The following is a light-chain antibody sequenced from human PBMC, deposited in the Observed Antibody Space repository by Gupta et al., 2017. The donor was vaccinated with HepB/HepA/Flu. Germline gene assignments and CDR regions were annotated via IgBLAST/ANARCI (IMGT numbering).Light chain of an antibody. CDR3: QQFYNYVS. Sequence: AIQLTQSPSSLSASVGDRVTITCRASQGISSALAWYQQKPGKPPKLLINDASSLESEVPSRFSGSGSGTDFTLTISSLQPEDFATYYCQQFYNYVSFGGGTXVEIK. CDR2: DAS. CDR1: QGISSA. V-gene: IGKV1D-13*01. J-gene: IGKJ4*01.